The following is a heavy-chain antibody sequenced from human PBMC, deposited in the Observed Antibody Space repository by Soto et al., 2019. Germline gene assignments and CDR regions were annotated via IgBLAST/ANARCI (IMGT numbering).Heavy chain of an antibody. D-gene: IGHD2-2*01. V-gene: IGHV3-30-3*01. CDR3: ARDPYCISTSCYGYYFDY. CDR1: GFTFSSYA. Sequence: QPGGSLRLSCAASGFTFSSYAMHWVRQAPGKGLEWVAVISYDGSNKYYADSVKGRFTISRDNSKNTLYLQMNSLRAEDTAVYYCARDPYCISTSCYGYYFDYWGQGTLVTVSS. CDR2: ISYDGSNK. J-gene: IGHJ4*02.